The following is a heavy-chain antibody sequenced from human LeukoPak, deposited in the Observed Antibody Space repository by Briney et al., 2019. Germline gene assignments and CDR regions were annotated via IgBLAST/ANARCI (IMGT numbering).Heavy chain of an antibody. D-gene: IGHD2-21*02. V-gene: IGHV4-59*08. Sequence: SETLSLTCTVSGGSISSYYWSWIRQPPGKGLEWIGYIYYSGSTNYNPSLKSRVTISVDTSKNQFSLKLSSVTAADTAVYYCARHGHVQPIVVVTAPFDYWGQGTLVTVSS. CDR2: IYYSGST. J-gene: IGHJ4*02. CDR3: ARHGHVQPIVVVTAPFDY. CDR1: GGSISSYY.